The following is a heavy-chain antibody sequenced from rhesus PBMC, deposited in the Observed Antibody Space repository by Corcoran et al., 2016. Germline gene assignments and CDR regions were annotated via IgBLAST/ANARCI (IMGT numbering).Heavy chain of an antibody. V-gene: IGHV2-95*01. CDR1: WFSIRTSGHG. CDR2: IYWNDSK. Sequence: QVTLKESGPALVKPTQTLTLTCTFSWFSIRTSGHGVGWSRQPPGKALEWLASIYWNDSKYYSTSLKSRLTISKDTAKNQVVLTMTNMDPVDTATYYCARVADVWGRGVLVTVSS. CDR3: ARVADV. J-gene: IGHJ5-2*02.